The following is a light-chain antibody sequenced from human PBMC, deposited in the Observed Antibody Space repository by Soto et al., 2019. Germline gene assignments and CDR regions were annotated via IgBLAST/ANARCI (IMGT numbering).Light chain of an antibody. CDR1: SSNIGSNN. J-gene: IGLJ2*01. V-gene: IGLV1-47*01. CDR3: AAWDDSLSGPV. CDR2: RNN. Sequence: QSVLTQPPSASGTPGQRVTISCSGSSSNIGSNNLDWYQQLPGTAPKLLIFRNNKRPSGVPARFSGSKSGTSASLAISGLRSEDEADYYCAAWDDSLSGPVFGGGTKLTVL.